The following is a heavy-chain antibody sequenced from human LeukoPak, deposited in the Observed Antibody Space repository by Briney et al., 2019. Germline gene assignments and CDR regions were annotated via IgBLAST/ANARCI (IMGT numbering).Heavy chain of an antibody. J-gene: IGHJ4*02. V-gene: IGHV1-24*01. CDR3: ARDPGRLRYFDWPHRNRDDY. Sequence: ASVKVSCKVSGYTLTELSMHWVRQAPGKGLEWMGGFDPEDGETIYAQKFQGRVTMTEDTSTDTAYMELSSLRSEDTAVYYCARDPGRLRYFDWPHRNRDDYWGQGTLVTVSS. CDR1: GYTLTELS. D-gene: IGHD3-9*01. CDR2: FDPEDGET.